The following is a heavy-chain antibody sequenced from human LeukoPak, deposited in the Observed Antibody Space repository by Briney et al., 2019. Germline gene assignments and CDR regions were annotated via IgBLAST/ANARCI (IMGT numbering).Heavy chain of an antibody. Sequence: GGSLRLSCAASGFTFSSNSMNWVCHTPGKGLERVSFISSSNSYIYYADSVKGRFTISRDNAKNSLYLQMNSLRAEDTAVYYCAREGQWRSFDIWGQGTMVTVSS. CDR1: GFTFSSNS. V-gene: IGHV3-21*01. J-gene: IGHJ3*02. CDR2: ISSSNSYI. CDR3: AREGQWRSFDI. D-gene: IGHD6-19*01.